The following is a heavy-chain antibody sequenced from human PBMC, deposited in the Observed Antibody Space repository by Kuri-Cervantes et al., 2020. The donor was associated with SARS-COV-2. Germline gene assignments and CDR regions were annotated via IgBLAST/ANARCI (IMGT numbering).Heavy chain of an antibody. V-gene: IGHV4-38-2*02. CDR1: GSSVSSPNY. Sequence: SETLSLTCTVSGSSVSSPNYWGWLRQPPGKGLEWIGEINHSGSTNYNPSLKSRVTISVDTSKNQFSLKLSSVTAADTAVYYCARGRGIAAAGTGSPAPGYFDLWGRGTLVTVSS. CDR3: ARGRGIAAAGTGSPAPGYFDL. D-gene: IGHD6-13*01. CDR2: INHSGST. J-gene: IGHJ2*01.